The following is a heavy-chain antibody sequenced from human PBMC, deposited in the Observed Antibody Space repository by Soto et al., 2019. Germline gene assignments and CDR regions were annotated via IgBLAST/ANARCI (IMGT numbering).Heavy chain of an antibody. V-gene: IGHV3-23*01. Sequence: EVQVLESGGGLVQPGGSLRLSCAASGFTFSSYAMSWVRQAPGQGLEWVSAISGSGSNPYYADSVKGRFTISRDNSKNILYLQMNSLRAEDTALYYCVKKASMTIRDGFDHWGQGTLVTVSS. D-gene: IGHD4-17*01. CDR2: ISGSGSNP. CDR1: GFTFSSYA. J-gene: IGHJ4*02. CDR3: VKKASMTIRDGFDH.